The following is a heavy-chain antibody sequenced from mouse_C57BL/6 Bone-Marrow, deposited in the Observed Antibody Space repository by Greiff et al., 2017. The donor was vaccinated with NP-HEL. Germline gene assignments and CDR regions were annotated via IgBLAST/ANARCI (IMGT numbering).Heavy chain of an antibody. CDR3: ARGPYYGSSYGYFDV. Sequence: EVKLEESGPGLVKPSQSLSLTCSVTGYSITSGYYWNWIRQFPGNKLEWMGYISYDGSNNYNPSLKNRISITRDTSKNQFFLKLNSVTTEDTATYYCARGPYYGSSYGYFDVWGTGTTVTVSS. J-gene: IGHJ1*03. CDR1: GYSITSGYY. D-gene: IGHD1-1*01. CDR2: ISYDGSN. V-gene: IGHV3-6*01.